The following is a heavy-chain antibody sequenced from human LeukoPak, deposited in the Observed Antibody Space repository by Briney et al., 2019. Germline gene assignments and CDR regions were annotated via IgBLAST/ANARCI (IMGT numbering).Heavy chain of an antibody. Sequence: GGSLRLSCAASGFTFSSYSMNWVRQAPGKGLEWVSYISSSSSTIYYADSVRGRFTISRDNTKNSLFLQMNSLRAEDTAIYYCARDVGTSSNWYDPWGQGTLVTVSS. J-gene: IGHJ5*02. CDR3: ARDVGTSSNWYDP. CDR2: ISSSSSTI. D-gene: IGHD6-6*01. V-gene: IGHV3-48*04. CDR1: GFTFSSYS.